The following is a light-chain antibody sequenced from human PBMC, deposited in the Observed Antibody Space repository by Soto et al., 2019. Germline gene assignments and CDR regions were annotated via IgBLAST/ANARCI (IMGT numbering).Light chain of an antibody. J-gene: IGLJ1*01. CDR2: EVS. V-gene: IGLV2-14*01. CDR1: SSDIGAYNF. CDR3: SAYTTTSTLI. Sequence: QSVLTQPASVSGSPGQSTTISCTGTSSDIGAYNFVSWYQQHPGKAPKLMIYEVSNRPSGISIRFSGSKSGNTASLTISGVQAGDEAHYYCSAYTTTSTLIFGTGTKGTVL.